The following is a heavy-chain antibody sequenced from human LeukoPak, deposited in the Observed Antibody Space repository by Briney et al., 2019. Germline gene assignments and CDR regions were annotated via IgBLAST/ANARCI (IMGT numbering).Heavy chain of an antibody. V-gene: IGHV3-30*02. CDR2: IRYDGANK. CDR3: AKDAWDCSNGRCPSYFYYMDV. D-gene: IGHD2-8*01. Sequence: GGSLRLSCAASGFTFSNFGMHWACRGPGKRLEWVSFIRYDGANKYYADSVRGRITISRDNAKNMLYLQMNSLRAEDAAVYYCAKDAWDCSNGRCPSYFYYMDVWGKGTTVTVSS. J-gene: IGHJ6*03. CDR1: GFTFSNFG.